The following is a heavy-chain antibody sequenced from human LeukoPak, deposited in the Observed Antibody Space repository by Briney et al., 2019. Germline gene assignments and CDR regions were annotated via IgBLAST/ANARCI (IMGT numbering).Heavy chain of an antibody. J-gene: IGHJ6*03. CDR3: ARRVTVRYYMDV. CDR1: SGSFSDYDY. CDR2: INHSGSA. V-gene: IGHV4-34*01. D-gene: IGHD4-11*01. Sequence: SETLSLTCAAYSGSFSDYDYWSWIRQPPGKGLEWIGEINHSGSANYNPSLKSRVTISADMSKNQFSLRLTSVTAADTAVYYCARRVTVRYYMDVWGKGTPVIVSS.